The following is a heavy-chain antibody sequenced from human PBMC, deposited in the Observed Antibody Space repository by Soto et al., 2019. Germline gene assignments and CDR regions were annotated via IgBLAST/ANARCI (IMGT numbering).Heavy chain of an antibody. CDR2: IYPGDSDT. CDR3: ASRRREYGMDV. J-gene: IGHJ6*02. CDR1: GYRFTRYW. Sequence: ESLKISCKGSGYRFTRYWIGWVRQMPGKGLEWMGIIYPGDSDTRYSPSFQGQVTISADKSISTAYLQWSSLKASDTARYYCASRRREYGMDVWGQGTTVTVSS. V-gene: IGHV5-51*01.